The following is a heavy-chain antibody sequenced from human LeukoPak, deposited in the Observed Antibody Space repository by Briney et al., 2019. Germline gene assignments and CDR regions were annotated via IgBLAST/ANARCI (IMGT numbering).Heavy chain of an antibody. CDR2: INPNSGGT. CDR3: ARAPQDRSHGYSYGYYYYYMAV. D-gene: IGHD5-18*01. Sequence: GASVTVSFKASGYTFTVYYMHWVRQAPGQGREGMGGINPNSGGTNYAQKFQGRVTMPRDTSISTAYMELSRLSSDDPAVYYCARAPQDRSHGYSYGYYYYYMAVWGKGPTVTVSS. CDR1: GYTFTVYY. J-gene: IGHJ6*03. V-gene: IGHV1-2*02.